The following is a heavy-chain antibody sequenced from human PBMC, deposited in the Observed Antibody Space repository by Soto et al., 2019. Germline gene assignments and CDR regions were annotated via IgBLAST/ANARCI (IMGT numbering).Heavy chain of an antibody. CDR2: ISAYNGNT. V-gene: IGHV1-18*01. Sequence: QVQLVQSGAEVKKPGASVKVSCKASGYTFSSYAISWVRQAPGQGLEWMGWISAYNGNTKYAQKLQGRVTMTTDTSTSKGYMELRSLRSDDTAVYYCARDSPPVDHWGQGTLVTVSS. CDR1: GYTFSSYA. CDR3: ARDSPPVDH. J-gene: IGHJ4*02.